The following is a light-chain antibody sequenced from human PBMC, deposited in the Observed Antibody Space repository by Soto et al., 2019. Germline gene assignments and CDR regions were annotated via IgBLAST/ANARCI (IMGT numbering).Light chain of an antibody. J-gene: IGKJ1*01. Sequence: EIVLTQSPGTLSLSPGERATLSCRASQSVSSXYLAWYQQKPGQAPRLLIYGASSRATGIPDRFSGSGSGTDFTLTISRLEPEEFAVYYCQQYGSSPPWTFGQGTKVEIK. CDR2: GAS. CDR3: QQYGSSPPWT. V-gene: IGKV3-20*01. CDR1: QSVSSXY.